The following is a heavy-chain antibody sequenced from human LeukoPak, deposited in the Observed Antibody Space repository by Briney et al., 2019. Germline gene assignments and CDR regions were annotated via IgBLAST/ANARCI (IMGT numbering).Heavy chain of an antibody. CDR3: ARDPGGYYYGMDV. Sequence: PGGSLRLSCAASGFTVSSNYMSWVRQAPGKGLEWVSVIYSGGSTYYADSVKGRFTISRDNSKNTLYLQMNSLRAEDTAVYYCARDPGGYYYGMDVWGQGTTVTVSS. D-gene: IGHD2-15*01. V-gene: IGHV3-53*01. J-gene: IGHJ6*02. CDR1: GFTVSSNY. CDR2: IYSGGST.